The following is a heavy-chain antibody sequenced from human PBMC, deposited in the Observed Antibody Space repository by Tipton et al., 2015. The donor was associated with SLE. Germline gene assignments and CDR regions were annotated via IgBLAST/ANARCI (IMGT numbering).Heavy chain of an antibody. V-gene: IGHV3-23*01. CDR3: AKVMTTVTPNQAFDY. Sequence: SLRLSCAASGFTFSSYSMNWVRQAPGKGLEWVSAISGSGGSTYYADSVKGRFTISRDNSKNTLYLQMNSLRAEDTAVYYCAKVMTTVTPNQAFDYWGQGTLVTVSS. D-gene: IGHD4-17*01. CDR1: GFTFSSYS. CDR2: ISGSGGST. J-gene: IGHJ4*02.